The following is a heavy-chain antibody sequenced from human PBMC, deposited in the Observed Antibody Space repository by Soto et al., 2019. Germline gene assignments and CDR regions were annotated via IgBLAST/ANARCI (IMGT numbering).Heavy chain of an antibody. Sequence: QVQLQQWGAGLLKPSETLSLTCAVYGGSFSGYYWSWIRQPPGKGLEWIGEINHSGSTNYNPSLKXXLXIXXDTSTNQFPLNLGSVTAAHTAVYYCARDSYNWFDPWGQGTLVTVSS. CDR2: INHSGST. CDR3: ARDSYNWFDP. D-gene: IGHD6-6*01. CDR1: GGSFSGYY. V-gene: IGHV4-34*01. J-gene: IGHJ5*02.